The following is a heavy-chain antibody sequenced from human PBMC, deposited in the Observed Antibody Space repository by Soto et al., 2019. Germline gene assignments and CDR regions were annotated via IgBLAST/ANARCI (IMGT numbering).Heavy chain of an antibody. J-gene: IGHJ4*02. Sequence: SETLSLTSAVYGGSFSGYYWSWIRQPPGKGLEWIGEINHSGSTNYNPSLKSRDTISVDTSKNQFSLKLSSVTAADTAVYYCARGPTVPTTYYYDSSGYGYYFDYWGQATLATVSS. D-gene: IGHD3-22*01. V-gene: IGHV4-34*01. CDR2: INHSGST. CDR3: ARGPTVPTTYYYDSSGYGYYFDY. CDR1: GGSFSGYY.